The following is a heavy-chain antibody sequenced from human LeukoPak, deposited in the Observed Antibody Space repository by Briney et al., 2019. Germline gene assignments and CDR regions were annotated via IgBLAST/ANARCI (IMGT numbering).Heavy chain of an antibody. CDR2: IYYGGST. V-gene: IGHV4-30-4*01. CDR3: ARVSRGGSGSGAFGI. Sequence: KPSESLSLTCTVSNGSISSYDSYWSWIRQPPGKGLDWIAYIYYGGSTDSTPSLKSRVTISVDTSKNQFSLRLTSVTAADTAVYYCARVSRGGSGSGAFGIWGQGTMVTVSS. D-gene: IGHD3-10*01. J-gene: IGHJ3*02. CDR1: NGSISSYDSY.